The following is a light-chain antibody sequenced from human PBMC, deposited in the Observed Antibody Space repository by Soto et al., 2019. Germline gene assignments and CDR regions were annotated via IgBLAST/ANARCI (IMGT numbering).Light chain of an antibody. Sequence: QSVLTQPRSVSGSPGQSVTISCTGTSSDVGAYNFVSWYQQHPGKAPKLIIYDVTKWPSGVPDRFSGSKSGNTASLTISGLQAEDEADYYCCSYTSSSTLYVFGTGTKLTVL. CDR2: DVT. CDR1: SSDVGAYNF. V-gene: IGLV2-11*01. J-gene: IGLJ1*01. CDR3: CSYTSSSTLYV.